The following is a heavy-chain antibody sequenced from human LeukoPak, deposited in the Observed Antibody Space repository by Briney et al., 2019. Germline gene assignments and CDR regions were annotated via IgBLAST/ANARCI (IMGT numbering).Heavy chain of an antibody. CDR2: ISASGDVT. J-gene: IGHJ4*02. CDR1: RFSFSAYP. Sequence: GGSLRLSCEASRFSFSAYPMGWVRRAPGKGLEWVSGISASGDVTFHADPLKGRFTISRDNSKNTLYLQMNSLRAEDTAAYYCAKGSRAQGYYFDFWGQGTLVTVSS. V-gene: IGHV3-23*01. D-gene: IGHD3-10*01. CDR3: AKGSRAQGYYFDF.